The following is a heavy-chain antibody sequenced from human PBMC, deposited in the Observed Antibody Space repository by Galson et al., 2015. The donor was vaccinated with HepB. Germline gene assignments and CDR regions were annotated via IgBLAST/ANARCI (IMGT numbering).Heavy chain of an antibody. D-gene: IGHD3-10*01. Sequence: QSGAEVKKPGESLRISCKASGYMFTAFWITWVRQIPGTGLEWLGRIDPSDSYAHYTPSFHGHVAISADKSITTAYLQWSSLKASDTAMYYCASRHSYFRSGTWYNVSDYWGQGTLVTVSS. J-gene: IGHJ4*02. CDR2: IDPSDSYA. CDR1: GYMFTAFW. V-gene: IGHV5-10-1*01. CDR3: ASRHSYFRSGTWYNVSDY.